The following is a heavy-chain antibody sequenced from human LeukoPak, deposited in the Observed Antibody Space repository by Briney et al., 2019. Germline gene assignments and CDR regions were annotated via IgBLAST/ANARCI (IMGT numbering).Heavy chain of an antibody. CDR2: IKSKTDGGTT. D-gene: IGHD6-13*01. Sequence: GGSLRLSCAASGFTFSNAWMSWVRQAPGKGLEWVGRIKSKTDGGTTDYAAPVKGRFTISRDDSKNTLYLQMNSLRAEDTAVYYCARARQRIAAAGIHDYWGQGTLVTVSS. J-gene: IGHJ4*02. V-gene: IGHV3-15*01. CDR3: ARARQRIAAAGIHDY. CDR1: GFTFSNAW.